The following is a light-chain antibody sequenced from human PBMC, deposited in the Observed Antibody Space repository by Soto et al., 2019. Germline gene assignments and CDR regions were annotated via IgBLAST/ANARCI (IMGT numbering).Light chain of an antibody. CDR2: DAS. CDR1: QSISVS. J-gene: IGKJ5*01. Sequence: IQMTPSPSTLSASVVDTVTITCRASQSISVSLAWYQQKPGKAPNLLIYDASTLQGGVPSRFSGSGSGTEFTLTISSLQPEDFATYYCQQHNSYPITFGQGTQLDIK. V-gene: IGKV1-5*01. CDR3: QQHNSYPIT.